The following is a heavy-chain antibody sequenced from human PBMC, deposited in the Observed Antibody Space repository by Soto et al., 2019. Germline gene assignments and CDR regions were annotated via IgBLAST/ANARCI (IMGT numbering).Heavy chain of an antibody. J-gene: IGHJ4*02. CDR1: GFSFTRYS. V-gene: IGHV3-21*01. CDR3: ARGSEDLTSNFDY. Sequence: TAGSLRLSCAASGFSFTRYSMNWVRQAPRKGLEWVSSISSTTNYIYYADSMKGRFTVSRDNAKNSVYLEMNSLSAEDVAVYYCARGSEDLTSNFDYWGQGTLVTVSS. CDR2: ISSTTNYI.